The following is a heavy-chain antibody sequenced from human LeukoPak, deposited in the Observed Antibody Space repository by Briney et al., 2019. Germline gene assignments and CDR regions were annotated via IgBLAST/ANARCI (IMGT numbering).Heavy chain of an antibody. CDR1: GGSFSGYY. J-gene: IGHJ4*02. Sequence: PSETLSLTCAVYGGSFSGYYWSWIRQPPGKGLEWIGEINHSGSTNYNPSLKSRVTISVDTSKNQFSLKLSSVTAADTAVYYCRVVVVAATLFDYWGQGTLVTVSS. CDR2: INHSGST. V-gene: IGHV4-34*01. CDR3: RVVVVAATLFDY. D-gene: IGHD2-15*01.